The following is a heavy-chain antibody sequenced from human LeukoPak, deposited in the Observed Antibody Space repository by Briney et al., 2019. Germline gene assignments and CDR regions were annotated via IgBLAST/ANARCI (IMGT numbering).Heavy chain of an antibody. CDR2: IYYSGST. D-gene: IGHD6-19*01. Sequence: SEALSLTCTVSGGSISSYYWSWIRQPPGKGLEWIGYIYYSGSTNYNPSLKSRVTISVDTSKNQFSLKLSSVTAADTAVYYCARGPAGINNWFDPCGQGHVVTVSS. CDR1: GGSISSYY. CDR3: ARGPAGINNWFDP. J-gene: IGHJ5*02. V-gene: IGHV4-59*01.